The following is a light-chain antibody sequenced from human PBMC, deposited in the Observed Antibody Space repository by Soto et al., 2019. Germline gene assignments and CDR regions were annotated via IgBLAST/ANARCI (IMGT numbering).Light chain of an antibody. V-gene: IGKV3-20*01. J-gene: IGKJ4*01. CDR2: GAS. Sequence: EIVLTQSPGTLSLSPGERATLSCRASQSVSSSYLAWYQQKPGQAPRLLIYGASSRATGIPDRFSGSGSGTDFTLTISRLEPEDVAVYSCQQYGSSPGTFGGGTKVEIK. CDR1: QSVSSSY. CDR3: QQYGSSPGT.